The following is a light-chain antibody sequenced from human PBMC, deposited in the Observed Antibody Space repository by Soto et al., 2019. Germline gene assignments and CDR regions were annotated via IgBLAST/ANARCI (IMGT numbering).Light chain of an antibody. V-gene: IGLV1-47*01. Sequence: QSVLTQPPSASGTPGQRVTISCSGSSSSIGSDFVYWYQQLPETAPKLLIYRNNQRPSGVPDRFSGSKSGTSASLAISGLRSEDEADYYCAAWDDSLSAVVFGGGTKLTVL. CDR3: AAWDDSLSAVV. CDR1: SSSIGSDF. CDR2: RNN. J-gene: IGLJ2*01.